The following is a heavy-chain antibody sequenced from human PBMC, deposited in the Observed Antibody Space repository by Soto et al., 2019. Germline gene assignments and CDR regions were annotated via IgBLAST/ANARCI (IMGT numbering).Heavy chain of an antibody. CDR1: GGTFSSYA. D-gene: IGHD3-16*01. CDR2: IIPIFGTA. Sequence: GDSVQVSCKASGGTFSSYAISWVRQAPGQGLEWMGGIIPIFGTANYAQKFQGRVTITADESTSTAYMELSSLRPEDTAVYYCARGGRKMTFGGVIVPDSFEIWGQGTMGSGSS. V-gene: IGHV1-69*01. J-gene: IGHJ3*02. CDR3: ARGGRKMTFGGVIVPDSFEI.